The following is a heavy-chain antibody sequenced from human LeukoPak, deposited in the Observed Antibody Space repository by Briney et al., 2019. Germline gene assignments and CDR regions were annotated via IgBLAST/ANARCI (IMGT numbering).Heavy chain of an antibody. Sequence: PGGSLRLSCAASGFTFSSYWMSWVRQAPGKGLEWVANIKQDGSEKYYVDSVKGRFTISRDNAKNSLYLQMNSLRAEDTAVYYCGRHGTQTTVVTPLTYFDYWGQGTLVTVSS. CDR3: GRHGTQTTVVTPLTYFDY. CDR2: IKQDGSEK. D-gene: IGHD4-23*01. CDR1: GFTFSSYW. J-gene: IGHJ4*02. V-gene: IGHV3-7*01.